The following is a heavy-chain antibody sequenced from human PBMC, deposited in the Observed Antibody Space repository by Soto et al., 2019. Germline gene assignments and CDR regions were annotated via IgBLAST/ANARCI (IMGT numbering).Heavy chain of an antibody. CDR1: GGSIRSSSYS. J-gene: IGHJ6*02. CDR3: AATISYYYYGMDV. V-gene: IGHV4-39*01. CDR2: IYYSGST. D-gene: IGHD5-12*01. Sequence: SETLSLTCTVSGGSIRSSSYSLGWIRQPPGKGLEWIGSIYYSGSTYYNPSLKSRVTISVDTSKNQFSLKLSSVTAADTAVYYCAATISYYYYGMDVWGQGTTVTVSS.